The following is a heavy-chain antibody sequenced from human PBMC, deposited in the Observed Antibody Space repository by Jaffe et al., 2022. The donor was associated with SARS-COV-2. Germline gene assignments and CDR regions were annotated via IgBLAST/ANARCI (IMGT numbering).Heavy chain of an antibody. Sequence: QLQLQESGPGLVKPSETLSLTCTVSGGSISSSSYYWGWIRQPPGKGLEWIGSIYYSGSTYYNPSLKSRVTISVDTSKNQFSLKLSSVTAADTAVYYCARSIWLQLCAFDIWGQGTMVTVSS. V-gene: IGHV4-39*01. CDR1: GGSISSSSYY. CDR2: IYYSGST. CDR3: ARSIWLQLCAFDI. J-gene: IGHJ3*02. D-gene: IGHD5-12*01.